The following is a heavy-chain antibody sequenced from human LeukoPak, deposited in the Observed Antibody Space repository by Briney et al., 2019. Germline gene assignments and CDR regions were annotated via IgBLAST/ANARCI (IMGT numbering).Heavy chain of an antibody. CDR1: GFSFFNSA. CDR3: AKGGSLYFFDS. CDR2: IGASGVYT. Sequence: GSLKLSCAASGFSFFNSAMSWVRQAPGEGLEWVSGIGASGVYTYYADSVKGRFTISRDNPKDTLFLQMDSLRAEDTAVYYCAKGGSLYFFDSWGQGTLVTVSS. V-gene: IGHV3-23*01. J-gene: IGHJ4*02. D-gene: IGHD1-26*01.